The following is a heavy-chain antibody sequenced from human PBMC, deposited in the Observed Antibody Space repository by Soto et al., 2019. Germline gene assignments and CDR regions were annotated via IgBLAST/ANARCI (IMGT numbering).Heavy chain of an antibody. CDR3: ARGERPVDGTCAY. D-gene: IGHD6-19*01. CDR2: VSYDGSNK. CDR1: GFTFSSYA. J-gene: IGHJ4*02. Sequence: QVQLVESGGGVVQPGRSLRLSCVVSGFTFSSYAMHWVRQAPGKGLEWVAVVSYDGSNKYYADSVKGRFTISRDSSKNTLYLQMNSLRAEDTAVYYCARGERPVDGTCAYWGQGTLVTVSS. V-gene: IGHV3-30-3*01.